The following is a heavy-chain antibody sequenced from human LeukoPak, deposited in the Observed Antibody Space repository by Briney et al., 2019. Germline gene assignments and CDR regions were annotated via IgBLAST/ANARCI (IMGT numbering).Heavy chain of an antibody. CDR1: GFTFNLHW. Sequence: GGSLRLSXVASGFTFNLHWMSWVRQAPGKGLEWVANINQDGSEKYYLDSVRGRFTISRDNAKNLLYLQMNSLRAEDTAVYYCARTDSGVIMLYTIRSAFWGQGTLVTVSS. D-gene: IGHD2-8*01. CDR2: INQDGSEK. V-gene: IGHV3-7*01. CDR3: ARTDSGVIMLYTIRSAF. J-gene: IGHJ4*02.